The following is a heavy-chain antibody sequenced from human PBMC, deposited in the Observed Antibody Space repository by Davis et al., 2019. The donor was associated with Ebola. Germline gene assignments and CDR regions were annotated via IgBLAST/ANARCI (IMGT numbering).Heavy chain of an antibody. CDR3: ARVEITMVRGVIITASYFDY. D-gene: IGHD3-10*01. CDR2: ISSSGSTI. V-gene: IGHV3-11*04. J-gene: IGHJ4*02. CDR1: GFTFSDYY. Sequence: GGSLRLSCAASGFTFSDYYMSWIRQAPGKGLEWVSYISSSGSTIYYADSVKGRFTISRDNAKNSLYLQMNSLRAEDTAVYYCARVEITMVRGVIITASYFDYWGQGTLVTVSS.